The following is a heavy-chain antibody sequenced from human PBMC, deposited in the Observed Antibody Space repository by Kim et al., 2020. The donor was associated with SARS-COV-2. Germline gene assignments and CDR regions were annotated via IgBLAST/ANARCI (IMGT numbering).Heavy chain of an antibody. V-gene: IGHV4-34*01. J-gene: IGHJ6*02. CDR1: GGSFSGYY. CDR3: AIGLIVVVPAATHGMDV. Sequence: SETLSLTCAVYGGSFSGYYWSWIRQPPGKGLEWIGEINHSGSTNYNPSLKSRVTISVDTSKNQFSLKLSSVTAADTAVYYCAIGLIVVVPAATHGMDVWGQGTTVTVSS. D-gene: IGHD2-2*01. CDR2: INHSGST.